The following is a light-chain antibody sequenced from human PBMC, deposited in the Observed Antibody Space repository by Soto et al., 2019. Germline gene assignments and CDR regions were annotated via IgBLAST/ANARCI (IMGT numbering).Light chain of an antibody. CDR1: SSDVGGYNY. V-gene: IGLV2-14*01. J-gene: IGLJ1*01. CDR2: DVS. Sequence: QSALTQPASVSGSPGQSITVSCTGTSSDVGGYNYVSWYQQHPGKVPQLMIYDVSNRPSGVSNRFSGSKSGNTASLTISGLQAEDEADYSCSSYTSRNTYVFGSGTKVTVL. CDR3: SSYTSRNTYV.